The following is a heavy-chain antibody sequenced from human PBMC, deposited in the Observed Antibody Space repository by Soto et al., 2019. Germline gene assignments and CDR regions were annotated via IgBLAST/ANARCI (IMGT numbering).Heavy chain of an antibody. V-gene: IGHV5-51*01. CDR2: ISPGDSET. CDR1: GYSFSTYW. D-gene: IGHD3-9*01. J-gene: IGHJ4*02. CDR3: ARHATYYDILSGYYFDY. Sequence: PXESLKISCKGSGYSFSTYWIGLVRQVPGKGLEWMGIISPGDSETKYSQSFQGQVTISADKSISTAYLQWNSLKASDTAMYYCARHATYYDILSGYYFDYWGQGTLVTVSS.